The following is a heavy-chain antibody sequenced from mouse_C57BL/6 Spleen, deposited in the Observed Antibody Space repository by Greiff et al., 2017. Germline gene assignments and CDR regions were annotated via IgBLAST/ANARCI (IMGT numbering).Heavy chain of an antibody. J-gene: IGHJ3*01. CDR1: GYTFTSYW. V-gene: IGHV1-55*01. D-gene: IGHD1-1*01. CDR3: ARTPSYGSSPWFAY. CDR2: IYPGSGST. Sequence: QVQLQQPGAELVKPGASVKMSCKASGYTFTSYWITWVKQRPGQGLEWIGDIYPGSGSTNYNEKFKSKATLTVDTSSSTAYMQLSILTSEDAAVYYCARTPSYGSSPWFAYWGQGTLVTVSA.